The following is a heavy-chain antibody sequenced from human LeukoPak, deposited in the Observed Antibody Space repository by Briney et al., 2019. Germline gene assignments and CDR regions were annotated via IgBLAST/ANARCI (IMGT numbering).Heavy chain of an antibody. Sequence: PSETLSLTCTVSGGSIGSFYWSWIRQPPGKGLEWIGYIYYTGTTNYNPSLKSRVTISVDTSKNQLSPKLSSATAADTAVYYCVREQRSYDFSSAFYIAHGMDVWGQGTPVTVSS. CDR2: IYYTGTT. J-gene: IGHJ6*02. V-gene: IGHV4-59*01. D-gene: IGHD3-3*01. CDR1: GGSIGSFY. CDR3: VREQRSYDFSSAFYIAHGMDV.